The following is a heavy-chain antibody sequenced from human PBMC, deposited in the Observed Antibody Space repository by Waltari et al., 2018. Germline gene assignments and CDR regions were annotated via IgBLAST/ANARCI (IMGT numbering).Heavy chain of an antibody. V-gene: IGHV1-69*13. CDR2: IIPIFGTA. CDR1: GGTFSSYA. J-gene: IGHJ5*02. Sequence: QVQLVQSGAEVKKPGSSVKVSCKASGGTFSSYAISWVRQAPGQGLEWMGGIIPIFGTANYAQKFQGRVTITADESTSTAYMELSSLRSEDTAVYYCARGPPTSSYYDLSWFDPWGQGTLVTVSS. CDR3: ARGPPTSSYYDLSWFDP. D-gene: IGHD3-3*01.